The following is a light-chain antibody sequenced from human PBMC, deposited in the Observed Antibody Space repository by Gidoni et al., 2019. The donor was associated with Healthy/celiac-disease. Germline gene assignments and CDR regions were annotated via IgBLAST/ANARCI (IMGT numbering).Light chain of an antibody. CDR3: TSYTSSNTLV. CDR1: SSDVGAYNS. Sequence: QSALTQPASVSGSPGQSITISCTGTSSDVGAYNSVSWYQHHPGTAPKLMIYDVTSRPPGVSNRFSGSKSGNTASLTISGLQAEDEADYYCTSYTSSNTLVFGGGTKLTVL. J-gene: IGLJ2*01. V-gene: IGLV2-14*03. CDR2: DVT.